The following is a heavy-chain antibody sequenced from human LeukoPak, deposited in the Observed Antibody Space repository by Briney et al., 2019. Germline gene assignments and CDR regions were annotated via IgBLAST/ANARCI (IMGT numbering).Heavy chain of an antibody. D-gene: IGHD6-19*01. V-gene: IGHV4-39*07. CDR2: IYYSGST. CDR1: GGSISSSSYY. J-gene: IGHJ4*02. CDR3: AKPYSSGWNIFDY. Sequence: PSETLSLTCTVSGGSISSSSYYWGWIRQPPGKGLEWIGSIYYSGSTYYNPSLKSRVTISVDTSKNQFSLKLSSVTAADTAVYYCAKPYSSGWNIFDYWGQGTLVTVSS.